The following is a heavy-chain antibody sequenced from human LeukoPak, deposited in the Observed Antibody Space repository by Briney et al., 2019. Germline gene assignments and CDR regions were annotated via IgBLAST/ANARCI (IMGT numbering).Heavy chain of an antibody. CDR2: INTDGSST. D-gene: IGHD1-26*01. CDR3: AREGDSGKYFYYFDY. CDR1: GFTFSTYW. Sequence: GGSLRLSCAASGFTFSTYWMHWVRQAPGKGLVWVSRINTDGSSTSYADSVKGRFTISRDNAKNTLYLQMHSLRAEDTAVYYCAREGDSGKYFYYFDYWGQGTLVTVSS. J-gene: IGHJ4*02. V-gene: IGHV3-74*01.